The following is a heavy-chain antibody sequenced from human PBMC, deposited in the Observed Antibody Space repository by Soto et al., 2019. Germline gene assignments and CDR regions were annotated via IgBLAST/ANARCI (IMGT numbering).Heavy chain of an antibody. CDR2: IYHSGST. J-gene: IGHJ5*02. D-gene: IGHD6-13*01. CDR1: GGSISSSNW. V-gene: IGHV4-4*02. Sequence: QVQLQESGPGLVKPSGTLSLTCAVSGGSISSSNWWSWVRQPPGKGLEWIGEIYHSGSTNYNPSLKSRVTISVDKSKNQFSLKLSSVTAADTAVYYCARDCYYSSSDRLGTHLNWFDPWGQGTLVTVSS. CDR3: ARDCYYSSSDRLGTHLNWFDP.